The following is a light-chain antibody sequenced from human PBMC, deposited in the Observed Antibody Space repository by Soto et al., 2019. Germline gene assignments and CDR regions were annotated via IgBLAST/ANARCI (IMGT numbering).Light chain of an antibody. V-gene: IGKV1-39*01. CDR2: GAS. Sequence: DIQMTQSPSSLSASVGDRVTITCRASRGIDHYLAWYQHKPGTPPELLIHGASTLYTGVPSMFSGSGSGTDFTPIISSLLPDDFATYYCQNTYNMPSTFGPGTKVEI. CDR1: RGIDHY. CDR3: QNTYNMPST. J-gene: IGKJ1*01.